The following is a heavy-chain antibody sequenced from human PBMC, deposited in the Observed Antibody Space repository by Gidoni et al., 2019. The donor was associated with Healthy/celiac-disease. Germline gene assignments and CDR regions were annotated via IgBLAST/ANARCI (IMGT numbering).Heavy chain of an antibody. CDR1: GFTFISYS. Sequence: EVQLVESGGGLVKPGGSLRLSCAASGFTFISYSWNWVRQAPGKGLEWVSSISSSSSYIYYADSVKGRFTISRDNAKNSLYLQMNSLRAEDTAVYYCARAAVAGNSFFDYWGQGTLVTVSS. CDR3: ARAAVAGNSFFDY. D-gene: IGHD6-19*01. CDR2: ISSSSSYI. J-gene: IGHJ4*02. V-gene: IGHV3-21*01.